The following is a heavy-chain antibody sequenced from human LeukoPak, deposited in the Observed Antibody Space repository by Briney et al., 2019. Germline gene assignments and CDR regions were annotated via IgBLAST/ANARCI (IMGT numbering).Heavy chain of an antibody. D-gene: IGHD5-24*01. CDR1: GYTFTGYY. V-gene: IGHV1-2*02. Sequence: ASVKVSCKASGYTFTGYYMHWVRQAPGQGLEWMGWINPNSGGTNYAQKFQGRVTMTRDTSISTAYMELSRLRSDDAAVYYCARAIGEMATIPNVRPIVQFAKTDAQYYFDYWGQGTLVTVSS. J-gene: IGHJ4*02. CDR3: ARAIGEMATIPNVRPIVQFAKTDAQYYFDY. CDR2: INPNSGGT.